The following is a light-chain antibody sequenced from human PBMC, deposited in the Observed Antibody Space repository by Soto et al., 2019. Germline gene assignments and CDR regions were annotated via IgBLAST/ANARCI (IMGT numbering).Light chain of an antibody. J-gene: IGKJ2*01. CDR3: QQYNSYSALGT. Sequence: DIQMTQSPSTLSASVGDRVTITCRASQSISSWLAWYQQKPGKAPKLLIYDASSLESGVPSRFSGSGSGTEFTLTISSLQPDDFATYYCQQYNSYSALGTFGRGTKLEIK. CDR2: DAS. CDR1: QSISSW. V-gene: IGKV1-5*01.